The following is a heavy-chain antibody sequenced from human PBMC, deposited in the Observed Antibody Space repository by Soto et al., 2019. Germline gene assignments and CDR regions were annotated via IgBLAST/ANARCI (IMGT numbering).Heavy chain of an antibody. CDR2: IKSKTDGGTT. D-gene: IGHD2-8*02. J-gene: IGHJ3*02. V-gene: IGHV3-15*01. CDR3: TTSEGKKYWGNAFDI. CDR1: GFTFSNAW. Sequence: GGSLRLSCAASGFTFSNAWMSWVRQAPGKGLEWVGRIKSKTDGGTTDYAAPVKGRFTISRDDSKNTLYLQMNSLKTEDTAVYYCTTSEGKKYWGNAFDIWGQGTMVTVSS.